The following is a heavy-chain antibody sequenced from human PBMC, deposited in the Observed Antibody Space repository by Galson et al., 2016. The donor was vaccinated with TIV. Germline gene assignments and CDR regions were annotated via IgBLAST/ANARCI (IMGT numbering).Heavy chain of an antibody. CDR1: GFIFSISD. D-gene: IGHD3-22*01. CDR2: VSHDGTNK. Sequence: SLRLSCAASGFIFSISDIHWVRQAPGKGLEWVAVVSHDGTNKDYADSVKGRFTISRDNSKRTLYLEMNSLRVEDTAVYYCAKVACPFFYDSSGPRDAFDIWGQGTMVTVSS. V-gene: IGHV3-30*18. J-gene: IGHJ3*02. CDR3: AKVACPFFYDSSGPRDAFDI.